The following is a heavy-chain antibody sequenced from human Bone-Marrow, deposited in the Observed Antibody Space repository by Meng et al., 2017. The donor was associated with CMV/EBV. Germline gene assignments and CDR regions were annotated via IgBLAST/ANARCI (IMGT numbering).Heavy chain of an antibody. Sequence: GESLKISCAASGFTFSSYSMNWVRQAPGKGLEWVSSISSSSSYIYYADSVKGRFTISRDNAKNSLYLQMNSLRAEDTAVYYCARRTRGYSLYKDYWGQGTLVTV. D-gene: IGHD5-18*01. V-gene: IGHV3-21*01. CDR2: ISSSSSYI. CDR1: GFTFSSYS. CDR3: ARRTRGYSLYKDY. J-gene: IGHJ4*02.